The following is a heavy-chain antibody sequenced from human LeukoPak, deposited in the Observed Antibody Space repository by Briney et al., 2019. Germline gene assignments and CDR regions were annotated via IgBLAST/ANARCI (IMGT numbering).Heavy chain of an antibody. J-gene: IGHJ3*02. CDR2: IDPNNGGT. D-gene: IGHD3-10*01. Sequence: ASVKVSCKASGYTFTGYYIHWVRQAPGQGLEWMGWIDPNNGGTDYAQKFQGRVTMTRDTSISTAYMELSRLRSDDTAVYYCARDVGDTMVRGVISAFDIWGQGTMVTVSS. V-gene: IGHV1-2*02. CDR1: GYTFTGYY. CDR3: ARDVGDTMVRGVISAFDI.